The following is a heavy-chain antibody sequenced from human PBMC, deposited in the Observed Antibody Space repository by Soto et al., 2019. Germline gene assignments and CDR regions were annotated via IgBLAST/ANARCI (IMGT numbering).Heavy chain of an antibody. V-gene: IGHV4-59*01. CDR3: ARGRRGYSYGYSYYYYGMDV. J-gene: IGHJ6*02. CDR1: GGSISSYY. D-gene: IGHD5-18*01. Sequence: SETLSLTCTVSGGSISSYYWSWIRQPPGKGLEWIGYIYYSGSTNYNPSLKSRVTISVDTSKNQFSLKLSSVTAADTAVYYCARGRRGYSYGYSYYYYGMDVWGQGTTVTVSS. CDR2: IYYSGST.